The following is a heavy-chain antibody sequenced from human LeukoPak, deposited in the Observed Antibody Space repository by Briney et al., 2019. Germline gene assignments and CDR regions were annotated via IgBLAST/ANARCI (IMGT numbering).Heavy chain of an antibody. CDR2: IIPIFGTA. Sequence: GASVKVSCKASGVSFSSYAISWVRQAPGQGLEWMGGIIPIFGTANYAQKFQGRVTITADESTSTAYMELSSLRSEDTAVYYCARAGLSRRDAFDIWGQGTMVTVSS. V-gene: IGHV1-69*13. CDR1: GVSFSSYA. D-gene: IGHD6-25*01. CDR3: ARAGLSRRDAFDI. J-gene: IGHJ3*02.